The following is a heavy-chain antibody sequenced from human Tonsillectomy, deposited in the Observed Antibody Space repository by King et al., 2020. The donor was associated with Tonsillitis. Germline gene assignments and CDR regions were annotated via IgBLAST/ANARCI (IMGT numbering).Heavy chain of an antibody. CDR1: GGSITPYY. D-gene: IGHD3-10*01. Sequence: VQLQESGPGLVKPSETLSLICTVSGGSITPYYWSWIRQPPGKGLEWIGYIYYAGTTTYNPSLKTRVTISVDTSRNQFSLQLTSVTAADTAIYFCARFTRDFDSWGQGTLVTVSS. CDR3: ARFTRDFDS. J-gene: IGHJ4*02. V-gene: IGHV4-59*01. CDR2: IYYAGTT.